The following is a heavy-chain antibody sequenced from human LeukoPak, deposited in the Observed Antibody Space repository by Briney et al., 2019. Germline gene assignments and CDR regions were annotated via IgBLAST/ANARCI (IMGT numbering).Heavy chain of an antibody. D-gene: IGHD3-22*01. CDR1: GFTFSNHW. CDR3: TTMIVVVIPPEGMDV. CDR2: IKEDGSEK. V-gene: IGHV3-7*01. J-gene: IGHJ6*02. Sequence: GGSLRLSCAVSGFTFSNHWMSWVRQAPGKGLEWVVNIKEDGSEKDYVESVKGRFTISRDNSKNTLYLQMNSLRAEDTAVYYCTTMIVVVIPPEGMDVWGQGTTVTVSS.